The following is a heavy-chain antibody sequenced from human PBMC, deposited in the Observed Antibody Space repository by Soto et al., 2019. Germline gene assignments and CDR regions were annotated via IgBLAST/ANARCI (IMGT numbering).Heavy chain of an antibody. D-gene: IGHD6-19*01. CDR1: GGSISDNW. CDR3: ARHIAVSGTRGFDY. V-gene: IGHV4-4*02. Sequence: QVQLQESSPGLMQPSGTLSLTCAVSGGSISDNWWSWVRQPPGKGLEWIGEIYHTGNRHYNPSLEGRVTISVDKSKNHFSLNLNSVTAADTAVYYCARHIAVSGTRGFDYWGQGILVTVSS. CDR2: IYHTGNR. J-gene: IGHJ4*02.